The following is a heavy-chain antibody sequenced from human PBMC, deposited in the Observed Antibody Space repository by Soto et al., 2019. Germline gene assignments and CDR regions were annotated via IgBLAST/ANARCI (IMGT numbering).Heavy chain of an antibody. V-gene: IGHV3-53*01. CDR2: LYDVDGS. D-gene: IGHD1-1*01. Sequence: DVQLVESGGGLIQPGESLRLSCAAFGLTISGKKYVAWVRQAPGKGLEWVSALYDVDGSFYADSVTGRFTTSSDSSKTTVYLLMNDLRPDDTAVYYCATWHEREHALDVWGQGTTVTISS. J-gene: IGHJ3*01. CDR3: ATWHEREHALDV. CDR1: GLTISGKKY.